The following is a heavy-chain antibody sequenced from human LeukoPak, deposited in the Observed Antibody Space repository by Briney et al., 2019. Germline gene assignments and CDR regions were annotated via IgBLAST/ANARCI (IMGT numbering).Heavy chain of an antibody. V-gene: IGHV4-39*07. CDR3: ARVRVTIFGVVIMVGYFDY. Sequence: TSETLSLTCTASGGSISSSSYYWGWIRQPPGKGLEWIGSIYYSGSTYYNPSLKSRVTISVDTSKNRFSLKLSSVTAADTAVYYCARVRVTIFGVVIMVGYFDYWGQGILVTVSS. CDR2: IYYSGST. CDR1: GGSISSSSYY. D-gene: IGHD3-3*01. J-gene: IGHJ4*02.